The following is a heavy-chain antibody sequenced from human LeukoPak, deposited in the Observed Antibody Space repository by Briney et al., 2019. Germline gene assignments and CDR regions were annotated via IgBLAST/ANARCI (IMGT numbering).Heavy chain of an antibody. Sequence: ASVKVSCKASGYTFTSYYMHWVRQAPGQGLEWMGWINAYNGNTNYAQKLQGRVTMTTDTSTSTAYMELRSLRSDDTAVYYCARISWQQLVSADYWGQGTLVTVSS. V-gene: IGHV1-18*04. J-gene: IGHJ4*02. CDR2: INAYNGNT. CDR3: ARISWQQLVSADY. D-gene: IGHD6-13*01. CDR1: GYTFTSYY.